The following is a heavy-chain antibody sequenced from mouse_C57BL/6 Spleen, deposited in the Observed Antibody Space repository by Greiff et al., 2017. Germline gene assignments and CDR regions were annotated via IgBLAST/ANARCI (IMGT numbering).Heavy chain of an antibody. CDR3: AREAYYGSSPYYYAMDY. D-gene: IGHD1-1*01. V-gene: IGHV5-6*01. CDR2: ISSGGSYT. CDR1: GFTFSSYG. J-gene: IGHJ4*01. Sequence: EVHLVESGGDLVKPGGSLKLSCAASGFTFSSYGMSWVRQTPDKRLEWVATISSGGSYTYYPDSVKGRFTISRDNAKNTLYLQMSSLKSEDTAMYYCAREAYYGSSPYYYAMDYWGQGTSVTVSS.